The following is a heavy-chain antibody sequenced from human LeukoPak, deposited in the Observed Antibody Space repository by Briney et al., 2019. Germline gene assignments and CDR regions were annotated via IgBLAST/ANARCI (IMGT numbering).Heavy chain of an antibody. D-gene: IGHD5-18*01. CDR1: GGSFSGYY. J-gene: IGHJ4*02. Sequence: SETLSLTCAVYGGSFSGYYWSWIRQPPGKGLEWIGEINHSGSTNYNPSLKSRVTISVDTSKNQFSLKLSSVTAADTAVYYCARARPYVDTATRLDYWGQGTLVTVSS. CDR2: INHSGST. CDR3: ARARPYVDTATRLDY. V-gene: IGHV4-34*01.